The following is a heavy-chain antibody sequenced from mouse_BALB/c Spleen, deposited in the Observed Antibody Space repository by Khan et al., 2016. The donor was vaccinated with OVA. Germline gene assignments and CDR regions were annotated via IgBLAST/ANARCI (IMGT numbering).Heavy chain of an antibody. D-gene: IGHD2-2*01. CDR2: IDPSDSET. Sequence: QVQLKQSGAELVRPGASVKLSCKASGYTFTSYWMNWVKQRPGHGLEWIGRIDPSDSETHYNQIFKDKATLTVDTSSTTAYMQLSSLTSEDSAVYYCARREKYGYDPSWFAYWGQGTLVTVSA. V-gene: IGHV1-61*01. CDR1: GYTFTSYW. J-gene: IGHJ3*01. CDR3: ARREKYGYDPSWFAY.